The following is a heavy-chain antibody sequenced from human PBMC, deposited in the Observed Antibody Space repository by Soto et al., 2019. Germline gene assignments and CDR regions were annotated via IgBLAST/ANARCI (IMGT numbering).Heavy chain of an antibody. V-gene: IGHV5-51*01. D-gene: IGHD3-9*01. Sequence: GESLKISCKGSGYSFTSYWIGWVRQMPGKGLEWMGIIYPGDSDTRYSPSFQGQVTISADKSISTAYLQWSSLKASDTAMYYCARLGIRYFDAYYFDYWGQGTLVTVSS. CDR1: GYSFTSYW. CDR2: IYPGDSDT. J-gene: IGHJ4*02. CDR3: ARLGIRYFDAYYFDY.